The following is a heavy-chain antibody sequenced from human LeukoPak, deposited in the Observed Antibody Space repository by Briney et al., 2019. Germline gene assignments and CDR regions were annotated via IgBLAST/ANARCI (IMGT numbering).Heavy chain of an antibody. V-gene: IGHV1-2*06. CDR3: ARDLSSTPNWELDH. CDR1: GYTFIGYF. D-gene: IGHD1-1*01. CDR2: INPGSGDT. Sequence: ASVKVSCKDPGYTFIGYFVHWVRQAPGQGLEWMGRINPGSGDTEFAQRFQGRVTMTRDTSVSTAYMEVSGLTSDDTAIYYCARDLSSTPNWELDHWGQGTLVTVSS. J-gene: IGHJ4*02.